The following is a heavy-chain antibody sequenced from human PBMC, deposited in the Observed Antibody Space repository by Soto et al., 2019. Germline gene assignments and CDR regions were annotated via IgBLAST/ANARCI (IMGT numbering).Heavy chain of an antibody. CDR3: VRINYYGSGSHYNPDYFYGLDV. CDR2: IYSGAAT. D-gene: IGHD3-10*01. J-gene: IGHJ6*02. V-gene: IGHV3-53*01. Sequence: GGSLRLSCAASGLTVSNNYMSWVRQAPGKGLEWVSLIYSGAATYYADSVKGRFTISRDIPKNMLFLQMNSLRAEDTAVYYCVRINYYGSGSHYNPDYFYGLDVWGQGTTVTVSS. CDR1: GLTVSNNY.